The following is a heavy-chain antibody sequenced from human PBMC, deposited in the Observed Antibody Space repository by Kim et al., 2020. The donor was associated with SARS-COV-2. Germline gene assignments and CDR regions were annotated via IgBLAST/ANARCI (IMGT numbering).Heavy chain of an antibody. V-gene: IGHV4-4*02. CDR3: ARGHDSSSWYLFDY. D-gene: IGHD6-13*01. Sequence: PSLKGRVTISVDNTRNHSSLKLSSVTAADTAVYYCARGHDSSSWYLFDYWGQGTLVTVSS. J-gene: IGHJ4*02.